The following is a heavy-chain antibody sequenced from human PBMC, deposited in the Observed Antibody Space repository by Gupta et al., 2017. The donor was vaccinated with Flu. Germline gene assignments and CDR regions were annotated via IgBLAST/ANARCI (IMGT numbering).Heavy chain of an antibody. V-gene: IGHV1-2*02. J-gene: IGHJ5*02. Sequence: QVQLVQSGAEVKKPGASVKVSCRASGYTFSGHYIHWVRQAPGQGLEWMGWIDNSGGTNYARKFQGRVTMTRDTAISTAYMELSSLISDDTGVYYCARDNSGYPDHWGQGTLVTVSP. CDR2: IDNSGGT. D-gene: IGHD3-22*01. CDR1: GYTFSGHY. CDR3: ARDNSGYPDH.